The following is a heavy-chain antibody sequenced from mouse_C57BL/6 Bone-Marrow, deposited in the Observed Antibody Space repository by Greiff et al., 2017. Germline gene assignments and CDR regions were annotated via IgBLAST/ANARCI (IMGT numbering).Heavy chain of an antibody. V-gene: IGHV1-69*01. Sequence: QVQLKQPGAELVMPGASVKLSCKASGYTFTSYWMHWVKQRPGQGLEWIGEIDPSDSYTNYNQKFKGKSTLTVDKSSSTAYMQLSSLTSEDSAVYYCARSYYYGSSSFYWYFDVWGTGTTVTVSS. J-gene: IGHJ1*03. CDR1: GYTFTSYW. CDR2: IDPSDSYT. CDR3: ARSYYYGSSSFYWYFDV. D-gene: IGHD1-1*01.